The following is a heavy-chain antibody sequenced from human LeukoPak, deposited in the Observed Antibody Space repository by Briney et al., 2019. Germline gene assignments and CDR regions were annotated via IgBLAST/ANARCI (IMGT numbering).Heavy chain of an antibody. J-gene: IGHJ4*02. CDR1: GFTFDDYA. Sequence: PGGSLRRSCTASGFTFDDYAIHWVRQAPGKGLEWVSLISGDGGSTYYADSVKGRFTISRDNSKNSLYLQMNSLRTEDTALYYCAISDHYFDYWGQGTLVTVSS. V-gene: IGHV3-43*02. CDR2: ISGDGGST. CDR3: AISDHYFDY.